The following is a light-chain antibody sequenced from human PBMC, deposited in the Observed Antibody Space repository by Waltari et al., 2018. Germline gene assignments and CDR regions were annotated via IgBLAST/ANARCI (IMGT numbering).Light chain of an antibody. Sequence: QSALTQPAYVSGSPGQSITISCKDVGDYSYVSWYQQHPGKAPNLLIFDVTSRPSGVSNRFSGSKYGKTASLTISGLQAAEEADYCCSAYTHVPIFGGGTKLTVL. CDR1: VGDYSY. CDR3: SAYTHVPI. CDR2: DVT. V-gene: IGLV2-14*03. J-gene: IGLJ2*01.